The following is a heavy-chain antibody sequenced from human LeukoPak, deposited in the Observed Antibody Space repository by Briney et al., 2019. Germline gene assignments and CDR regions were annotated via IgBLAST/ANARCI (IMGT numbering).Heavy chain of an antibody. V-gene: IGHV3-73*01. CDR3: TSVVHYDSSDYVAY. CDR2: IRSKANSYAT. Sequence: PGGSLRLSCAASGFTFSGSAMHWVRQASGKGLEWVGRIRSKANSYATAYAASVKGRFTISRDDSKTRAYLQMNSLKTEDTAVYYCTSVVHYDSSDYVAYWGQGTRVTVAS. CDR1: GFTFSGSA. D-gene: IGHD3-22*01. J-gene: IGHJ4*02.